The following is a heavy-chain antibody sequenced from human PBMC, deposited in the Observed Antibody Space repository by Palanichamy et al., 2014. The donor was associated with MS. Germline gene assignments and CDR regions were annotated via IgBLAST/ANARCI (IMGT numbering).Heavy chain of an antibody. CDR2: GRNKVNSYTT. V-gene: IGHV3-72*01. D-gene: IGHD5/OR15-5a*01. CDR1: GFSFSDHY. Sequence: EVHLVESGGGLVQPGGSLTLSCAASGFSFSDHYMDWVRQVPGKGLEWVGRGRNKVNSYTTEYAASVKGRFTISRDDSKNSLYLHMNSLKSEDTAVYYCTGGGTLVSNYYNPMDVWGQGTTVTVSS. J-gene: IGHJ6*02. CDR3: TGGGTLVSNYYNPMDV.